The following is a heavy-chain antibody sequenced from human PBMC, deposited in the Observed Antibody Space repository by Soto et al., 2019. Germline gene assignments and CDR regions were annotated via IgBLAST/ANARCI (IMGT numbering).Heavy chain of an antibody. J-gene: IGHJ4*02. CDR1: GYTFTNHG. D-gene: IGHD7-27*01. V-gene: IGHV1-18*04. CDR2: VSGYNDKT. Sequence: ASVKVSCKASGYTFTNHGISWVRRAPGQWLEWMGWVSGYNDKTKSAQKFQGRVTMTTDTSTSTAYMELRSLRPEDAAVYYCARDPKTSGGQHWAFNYYDSWGQGTLDTVTS. CDR3: ARDPKTSGGQHWAFNYYDS.